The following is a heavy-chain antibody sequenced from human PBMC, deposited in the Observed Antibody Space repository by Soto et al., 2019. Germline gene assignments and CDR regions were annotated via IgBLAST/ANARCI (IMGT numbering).Heavy chain of an antibody. CDR2: MHYSGST. J-gene: IGHJ3*02. CDR1: GASISIYY. D-gene: IGHD6-19*01. CDR3: ARDMYRSAVTHDFDI. V-gene: IGHV4-59*01. Sequence: PSDPLPLTCIVSGASISIYYWTWIRQPPGMGLEWIGYMHYSGSTSYNPSLKSRVSISLDTSKNQFSLRLTSVNAADTAVYYCARDMYRSAVTHDFDIWGQGTMVTVS.